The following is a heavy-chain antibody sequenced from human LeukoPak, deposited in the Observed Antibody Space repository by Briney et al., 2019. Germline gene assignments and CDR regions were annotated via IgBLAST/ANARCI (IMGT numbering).Heavy chain of an antibody. CDR3: ARGTVSGSDYFYMDV. D-gene: IGHD1-26*01. CDR1: GYTFTSYG. Sequence: ASVKVSCKTSGYTFTSYGINWVRQAPGQGLEWMGWISGSSGNTKYAQNIQGRVTLTTDTSTRTAYLGLRSLRSDDTAVYYCARGTVSGSDYFYMDVWGKGTTVTVSS. V-gene: IGHV1-18*01. J-gene: IGHJ6*03. CDR2: ISGSSGNT.